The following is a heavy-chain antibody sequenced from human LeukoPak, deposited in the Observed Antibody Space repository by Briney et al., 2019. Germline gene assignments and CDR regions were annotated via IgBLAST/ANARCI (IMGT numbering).Heavy chain of an antibody. CDR2: IYHSGST. CDR1: GGAIYSSNC. J-gene: IGHJ5*02. CDR3: ARNKGRYGSGRVHFDP. V-gene: IGHV4-4*02. D-gene: IGHD3-10*01. Sequence: SETLSLTCALSGGAIYSSNCWSWVRQPPGKGLEWIGEIYHSGSTNYNPSLKSRVTISVDKSKNQFSLKLSSVTAADTAVYYCARNKGRYGSGRVHFDPWGQGTLVTVSS.